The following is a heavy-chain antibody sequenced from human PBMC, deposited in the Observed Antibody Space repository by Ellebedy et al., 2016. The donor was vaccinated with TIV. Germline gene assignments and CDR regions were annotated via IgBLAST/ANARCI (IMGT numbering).Heavy chain of an antibody. CDR3: ARGAGRYYYYMDV. CDR1: GFTFSSYG. J-gene: IGHJ6*03. D-gene: IGHD1-14*01. CDR2: ISYDGSNK. V-gene: IGHV3-30*03. Sequence: GESLKISXAASGFTFSSYGMHWVRQAPGKGLEWVAVISYDGSNKYYADSVKGRFTISRDNSKNTLYLQMNSLRAEDTAVYYCARGAGRYYYYMDVWGKGTTVTVSS.